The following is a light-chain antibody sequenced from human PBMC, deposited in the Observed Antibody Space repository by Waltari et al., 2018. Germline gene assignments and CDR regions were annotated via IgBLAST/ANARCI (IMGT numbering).Light chain of an antibody. CDR1: DLETKL. CDR3: QVWDTSGDPWV. Sequence: SYVLTQPPSMSVAPGQTARIPCGGDDLETKLVNWYQQGPGQAPVLVIHDDADRPSGIPERFSGSKSGNTATLIINKVEDADEADYYCQVWDTSGDPWVFGGGTKVTVL. V-gene: IGLV3-21*02. J-gene: IGLJ3*02. CDR2: DDA.